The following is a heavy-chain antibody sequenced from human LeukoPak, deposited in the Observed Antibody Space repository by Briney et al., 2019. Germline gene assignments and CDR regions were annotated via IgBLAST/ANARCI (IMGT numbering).Heavy chain of an antibody. CDR1: GFTVSSNY. CDR3: AREGPVGATHDAFDI. J-gene: IGHJ3*02. D-gene: IGHD1-26*01. CDR2: IYSGGST. V-gene: IGHV3-53*01. Sequence: GGSLRLSCAASGFTVSSNYMSWVRQAPGKGLEWVSVIYSGGSTYYADSVKGRFTISRDNSKNTLYLQMNSLRAEDTAVYYCAREGPVGATHDAFDIWGQGTMVTVSS.